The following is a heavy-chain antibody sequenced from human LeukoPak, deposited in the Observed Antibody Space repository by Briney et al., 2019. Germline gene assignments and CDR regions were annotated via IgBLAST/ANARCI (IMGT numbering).Heavy chain of an antibody. CDR3: ARCSSTSRVRRNYYYYYMDV. CDR1: GFTFNKHG. Sequence: PGGSLRLSCAASGFTFNKHGMHWVRQAPGKGLEWFSFIRNDGNDKYYADSVKGRFTISRDNAKNSLYLQMNSLRAEDTAVYYCARCSSTSRVRRNYYYYYMDVWGKGTTVTVSS. V-gene: IGHV3-33*08. CDR2: IRNDGNDK. D-gene: IGHD2-2*01. J-gene: IGHJ6*03.